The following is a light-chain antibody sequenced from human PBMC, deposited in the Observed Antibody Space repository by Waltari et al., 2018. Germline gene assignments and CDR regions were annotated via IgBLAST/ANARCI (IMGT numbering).Light chain of an antibody. V-gene: IGLV4-69*01. Sequence: QLVLTQSPSASASLGASVKLTCTLNSGHSSNVVAWLQQQPEKGPRYLMKVNRDGSHSKGDEIPDRFSGSSAGAERYLTISSGQSEDEADYYCQTGGHGTWVFGGGTKLTVL. CDR3: QTGGHGTWV. CDR2: VNRDGSH. CDR1: SGHSSNV. J-gene: IGLJ3*02.